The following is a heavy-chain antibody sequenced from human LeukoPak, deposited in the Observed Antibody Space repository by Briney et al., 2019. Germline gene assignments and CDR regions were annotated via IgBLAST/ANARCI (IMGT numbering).Heavy chain of an antibody. D-gene: IGHD3-16*01. J-gene: IGHJ5*02. Sequence: GASVKVSCKASGGTFSSYAISWVRQAPGQGLEWMGRIIPILGIANYAQKFQGRVTITADKSTSTAYMELSSLRSEDTAVYYCARVSDYVWGSNTPWGQGTLVTVSS. V-gene: IGHV1-69*04. CDR2: IIPILGIA. CDR1: GGTFSSYA. CDR3: ARVSDYVWGSNTP.